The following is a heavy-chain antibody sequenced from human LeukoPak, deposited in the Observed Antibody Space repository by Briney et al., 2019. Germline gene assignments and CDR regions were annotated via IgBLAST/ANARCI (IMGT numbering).Heavy chain of an antibody. CDR1: GFTFSSYA. Sequence: GGSLRLSCSASGFTFSSYAMHWVRQAPGKGLEYVSAISSNGGSTYYADSVKGRFTISRDNSKNTLYLQMSSLRAEDTAVYYRVTGMRSGSSRARFDPWGQGTLVTVSS. D-gene: IGHD1-26*01. J-gene: IGHJ5*02. CDR2: ISSNGGST. CDR3: VTGMRSGSSRARFDP. V-gene: IGHV3-64D*06.